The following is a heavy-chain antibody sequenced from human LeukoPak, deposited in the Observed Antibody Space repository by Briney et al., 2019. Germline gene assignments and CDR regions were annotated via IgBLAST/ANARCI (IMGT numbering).Heavy chain of an antibody. D-gene: IGHD2-2*02. CDR2: ISGGGGST. V-gene: IGHV3-23*01. J-gene: IGHJ4*02. Sequence: PGGSLRLSCAASGFTFSSYAMSWVRQAPGKGLEWVSAISGGGGSTYYADSVKGRFTIPRDNSKNTLYLQMNSLRAEDTAVYYCAKDYCSSTSCYSYFDYWGQGTLVTVSS. CDR1: GFTFSSYA. CDR3: AKDYCSSTSCYSYFDY.